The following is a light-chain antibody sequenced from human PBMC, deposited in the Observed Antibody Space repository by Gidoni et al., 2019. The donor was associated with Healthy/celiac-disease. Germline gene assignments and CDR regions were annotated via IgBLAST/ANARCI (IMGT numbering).Light chain of an antibody. CDR2: RDS. J-gene: IGLJ2*01. V-gene: IGLV3-9*01. Sequence: SYELTQPLSVSVALGQTARITCGGNNMGSKNVHWYQQKPGQAPVLVIYRDSNRPSGIPERFSGSNSGNTATLTISRAQAGDEADYYCKVWDSSPVVFGGGTKLTVL. CDR1: NMGSKN. CDR3: KVWDSSPVV.